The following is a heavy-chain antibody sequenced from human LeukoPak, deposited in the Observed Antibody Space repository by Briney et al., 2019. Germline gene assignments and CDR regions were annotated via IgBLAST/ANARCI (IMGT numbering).Heavy chain of an antibody. CDR2: IKQDGSEK. Sequence: PGGSLRLSCAASGFTFRSYWMSWVRQAPGKGLEWVANIKQDGSEKYYLDSVKGRFTISRDNAKKSLYLQMNSLRAEDTAVYYCARDGHPFDHWGQGTLVTVSS. J-gene: IGHJ4*02. CDR3: ARDGHPFDH. CDR1: GFTFRSYW. V-gene: IGHV3-7*03.